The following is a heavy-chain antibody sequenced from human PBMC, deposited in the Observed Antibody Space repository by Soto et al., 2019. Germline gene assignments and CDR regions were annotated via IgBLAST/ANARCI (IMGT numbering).Heavy chain of an antibody. J-gene: IGHJ6*02. CDR3: GSDSECHSTNCFFPPHD. CDR1: GFTFSDEN. V-gene: IGHV3-21*06. D-gene: IGHD2-2*01. CDR2: ISGGGSYI. Sequence: GGSLRLSCSASGFTFSDENMSWVRQVPGKGLDWVSGISGGGSYIFYADSVQGRFSISRDNPKNSLFLEMNSLRVEDTAVYYCGSDSECHSTNCFFPPHDLGQGTTVTVSS.